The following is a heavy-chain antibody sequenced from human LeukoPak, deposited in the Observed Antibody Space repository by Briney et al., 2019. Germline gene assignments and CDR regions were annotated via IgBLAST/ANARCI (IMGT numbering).Heavy chain of an antibody. V-gene: IGHV1-69*05. CDR1: GGTFSSYA. D-gene: IGHD2/OR15-2a*01. CDR2: IIPIFGTA. J-gene: IGHJ4*02. CDR3: ASRTLSARPIRGDY. Sequence: SVKVSXKASGGTFSSYAISWVRQAPGQGLEWMGRIIPIFGTANYAQKFQGRVTITTDESTSTAYMELSSLRSEDTAVYYCASRTLSARPIRGDYWGQGTLVTVSS.